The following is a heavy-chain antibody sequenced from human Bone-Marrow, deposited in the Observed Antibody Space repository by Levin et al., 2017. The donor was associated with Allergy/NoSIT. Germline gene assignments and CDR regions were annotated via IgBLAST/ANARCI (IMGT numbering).Heavy chain of an antibody. CDR2: IWYDGSHK. J-gene: IGHJ4*03. CDR1: GFTFSAFG. D-gene: IGHD1-26*01. V-gene: IGHV3-33*01. CDR3: TRDRGEWGQFYFDY. Sequence: LSLTCAASGFTFSAFGMHWVRQAPGRGLEWVAVIWYDGSHKFYADSVKGRFTISRDNSKNTLYLQMNSLRAEDTAVYYCTRDRGEWGQFYFDYWGQGTMVTVSS.